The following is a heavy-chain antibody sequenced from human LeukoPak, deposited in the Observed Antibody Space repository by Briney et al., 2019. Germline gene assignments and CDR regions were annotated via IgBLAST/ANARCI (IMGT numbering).Heavy chain of an antibody. CDR3: ARARSLSLGGV. CDR1: GYTFTSYY. CDR2: INPSGGST. Sequence: GASVKVSCKASGYTFTSYYMHWVRQAPGQGLEWMGIINPSGGSTSYAQKFQGRVTMTRDTSISTAYMELSRLRSDDTAVYYCARARSLSLGGVWGKGTTVTVSS. D-gene: IGHD3-16*01. V-gene: IGHV1-46*01. J-gene: IGHJ6*04.